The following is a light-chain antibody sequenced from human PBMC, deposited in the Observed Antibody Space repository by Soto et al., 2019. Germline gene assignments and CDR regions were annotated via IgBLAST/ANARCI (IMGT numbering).Light chain of an antibody. J-gene: IGKJ2*01. CDR2: VAS. CDR1: QIVSTN. V-gene: IGKV3-15*01. CDR3: QQYNNWPYT. Sequence: EIVMTQSPATLSVSPGETATLSCRASQIVSTNLAWYKQKPRQAPRLLMYVASTSATGIPARLSVSVSGTEFTLTISSLQSEDFAVYYCQQYNNWPYTFGQGNKLEIK.